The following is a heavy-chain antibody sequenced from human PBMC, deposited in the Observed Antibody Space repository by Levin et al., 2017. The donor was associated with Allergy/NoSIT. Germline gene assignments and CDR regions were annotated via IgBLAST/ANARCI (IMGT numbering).Heavy chain of an antibody. V-gene: IGHV3-15*01. CDR3: TTYSSSWYYFDY. J-gene: IGHJ4*02. CDR1: GITFSNAW. CDR2: IKSKADGGTT. D-gene: IGHD6-13*01. Sequence: GESLKISCAASGITFSNAWMSWARQAPGKRLEWVGRIKSKADGGTTEYAAPVKGRFTIPRDDSKNTLYLQMNSLKTEDTAVYFCTTYSSSWYYFDYWGQGTLVTVSS.